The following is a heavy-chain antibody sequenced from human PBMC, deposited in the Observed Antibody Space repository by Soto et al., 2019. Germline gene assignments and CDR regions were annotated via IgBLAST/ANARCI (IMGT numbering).Heavy chain of an antibody. D-gene: IGHD3-10*01. CDR1: GFTFTNAW. V-gene: IGHV3-15*07. CDR2: IKTNAAAEKT. Sequence: EVQLVESGGGLVKPGGSLRLSCAASGFTFTNAWMKWIRQAPGKGLEWVGRIKTNAAAEKTDYSTPVKGRFTISRDDLKNSLHLQLSSLRIVDTAVYYCITGSVGGYWGQGALVSVSS. CDR3: ITGSVGGY. J-gene: IGHJ4*02.